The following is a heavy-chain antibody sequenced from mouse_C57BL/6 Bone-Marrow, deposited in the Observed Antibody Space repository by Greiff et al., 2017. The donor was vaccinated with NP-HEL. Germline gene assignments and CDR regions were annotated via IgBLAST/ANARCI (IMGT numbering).Heavy chain of an antibody. Sequence: QVQLQQSGAELARPGASVKLSCKASGYTFTSYGISWVKQRTGQGLEWIGEIYPRSGNPYYNEKFKGKATLTADKSSSTAYMELRSLTSEDSAVYFCADYDYDGFAYWGQGTLVTVSA. CDR2: IYPRSGNP. CDR1: GYTFTSYG. D-gene: IGHD2-4*01. CDR3: ADYDYDGFAY. J-gene: IGHJ3*01. V-gene: IGHV1-81*01.